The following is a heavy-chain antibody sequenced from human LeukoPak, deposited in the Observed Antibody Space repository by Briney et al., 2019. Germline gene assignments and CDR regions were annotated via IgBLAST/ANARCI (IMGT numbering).Heavy chain of an antibody. J-gene: IGHJ4*03. CDR1: GFTFSSYA. CDR3: AKDYCSGGSCYYDY. CDR2: ISGSGGRT. V-gene: IGHV3-23*01. D-gene: IGHD2-15*01. Sequence: GGSLRLSCAASGFTFSSYAMSWVRQAPGKGLEWVSAISGSGGRTYYADSVKGRVTISRDNSKNTLYLQMNSLRAEDTAVYYCAKDYCSGGSCYYDYWGQGTLVTVSS.